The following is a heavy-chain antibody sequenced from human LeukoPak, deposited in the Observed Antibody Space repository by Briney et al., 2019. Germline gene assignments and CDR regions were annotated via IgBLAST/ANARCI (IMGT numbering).Heavy chain of an antibody. D-gene: IGHD3-22*01. CDR2: ISGSAYST. CDR1: GFTFSSYA. CDR3: ARNTSGFKLGDAFDI. J-gene: IGHJ3*02. Sequence: GGSLRLSCAASGFTFSSYAMTWVRQAPGKGLEWISAISGSAYSTSYADSVKGRFTISRDNSKDTLYLQMNSLRAEDTAIYYCARNTSGFKLGDAFDIWGQGTMVTVSS. V-gene: IGHV3-23*01.